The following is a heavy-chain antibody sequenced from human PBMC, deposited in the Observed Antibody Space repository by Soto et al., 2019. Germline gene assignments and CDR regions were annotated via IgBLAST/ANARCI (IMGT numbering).Heavy chain of an antibody. J-gene: IGHJ4*02. CDR2: IPSSSTYR. CDR1: GFTCCAYR. V-gene: IGHV3-21*06. Sequence: ALRLTSLAPGFTCCAYRMSWAVKARGQGLDRVSSIPSSSTYRYYRRSVEGRLTISRDEAKNSLHLQMNSPRAEDTAVYYCARDILEGYGHARQPHDWDQGSLVTVSP. D-gene: IGHD2-15*01. CDR3: ARDILEGYGHARQPHD.